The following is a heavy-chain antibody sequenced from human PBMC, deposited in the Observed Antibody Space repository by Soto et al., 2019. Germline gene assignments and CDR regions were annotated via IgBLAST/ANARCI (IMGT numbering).Heavy chain of an antibody. CDR2: MNPNSGNT. J-gene: IGHJ6*02. CDR3: ASTYYDSSGYYYYYYYGMDV. Sequence: ASVKVSCKASGYTFTSYDINWVRQATGQGLEWMGWMNPNSGNTGYAQKFQGRVTMTRNTSISTAYMELSSLRSEETAVYYCASTYYDSSGYYYYYYYGMDVWGQGTTVTVSS. D-gene: IGHD3-22*01. V-gene: IGHV1-8*01. CDR1: GYTFTSYD.